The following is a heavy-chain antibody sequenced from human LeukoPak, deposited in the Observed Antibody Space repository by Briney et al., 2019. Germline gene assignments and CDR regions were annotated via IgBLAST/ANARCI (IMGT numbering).Heavy chain of an antibody. J-gene: IGHJ4*02. D-gene: IGHD3-16*01. V-gene: IGHV3-30-3*01. CDR1: GFTFSSYA. Sequence: GGSLRLSCAASGFTFSSYAMSWVRQAPGEGLEWVAVISYDGNNKKYADSVMGRFTISRDNSKSTLYLQMSSLRAEDTAVYYCARVPYDSGTYDYWGQGTLVTVSS. CDR2: ISYDGNNK. CDR3: ARVPYDSGTYDY.